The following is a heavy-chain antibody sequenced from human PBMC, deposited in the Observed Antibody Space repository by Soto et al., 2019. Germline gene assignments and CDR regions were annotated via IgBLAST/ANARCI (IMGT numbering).Heavy chain of an antibody. Sequence: LRLSCAASGFSFSRYGIHWVRQAPGKGLEWVAVISYDESTTFYADSVKGRFTISRDNSKNTLFLQMNSLRPEDTAVYYCSKAMIGSYDSDAFDVWGQGTMGTVAS. CDR3: SKAMIGSYDSDAFDV. V-gene: IGHV3-30*18. CDR1: GFSFSRYG. D-gene: IGHD3-22*01. CDR2: ISYDESTT. J-gene: IGHJ3*01.